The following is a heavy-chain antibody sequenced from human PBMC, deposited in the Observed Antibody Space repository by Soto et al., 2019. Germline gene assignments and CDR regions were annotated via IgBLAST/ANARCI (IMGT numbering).Heavy chain of an antibody. Sequence: GGSLRLSCAASGFTFSSYAMNWVRQAPGKGLEWVSAISDTGDSTYYADSVKGRFTISRDSSKNTLHLQMNSLRAEDTAVYYCAKDLGYSYGYWFDYWGQGTLVTVSS. J-gene: IGHJ4*02. CDR3: AKDLGYSYGYWFDY. D-gene: IGHD5-18*01. CDR1: GFTFSSYA. V-gene: IGHV3-23*01. CDR2: ISDTGDST.